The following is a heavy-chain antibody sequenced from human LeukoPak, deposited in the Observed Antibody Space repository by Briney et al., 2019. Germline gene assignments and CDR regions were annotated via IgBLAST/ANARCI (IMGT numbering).Heavy chain of an antibody. CDR1: GGSISSYY. CDR2: IYYSGST. J-gene: IGHJ5*02. CDR3: AGDLFTSGWFDP. Sequence: SETLSLTCTVSGGSISSYYWGWIRQPPGKGLEWIGSIYYSGSTYYNPSLKSRVTISVDTSKNQFSLKLSSVTAADTAVYYCAGDLFTSGWFDPWGQGTLVTVSS. D-gene: IGHD2-21*02. V-gene: IGHV4-39*01.